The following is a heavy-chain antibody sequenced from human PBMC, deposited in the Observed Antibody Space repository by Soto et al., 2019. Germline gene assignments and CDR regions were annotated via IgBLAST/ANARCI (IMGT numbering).Heavy chain of an antibody. V-gene: IGHV1-24*01. CDR1: GYTLTELS. J-gene: IGHJ4*02. Sequence: GASVKVSCKVSGYTLTELSMHWVRQTRGKGLEWMGGFDPEDGETIYAQKFQGRVTMTEDTSTDTAYMELSSLRSEDTAVYYCARGGYFDSSNYLAYWGLGTLVTVSS. CDR2: FDPEDGET. D-gene: IGHD3-22*01. CDR3: ARGGYFDSSNYLAY.